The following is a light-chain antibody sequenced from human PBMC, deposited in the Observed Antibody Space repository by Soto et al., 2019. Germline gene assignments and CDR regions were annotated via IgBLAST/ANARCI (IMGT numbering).Light chain of an antibody. CDR3: SSYMSTSRYV. CDR1: SSDVGKYDR. J-gene: IGLJ1*01. CDR2: EVI. V-gene: IGLV2-18*02. Sequence: QSALTQPPSVSGSPGQSVTISCTGTSSDVGKYDRVSWYQQPPGTAPKLIIYEVINRPSGVPARFSGSKSGNTASLTISGLQAEVEADYYCSSYMSTSRYVFVAVTKVTVL.